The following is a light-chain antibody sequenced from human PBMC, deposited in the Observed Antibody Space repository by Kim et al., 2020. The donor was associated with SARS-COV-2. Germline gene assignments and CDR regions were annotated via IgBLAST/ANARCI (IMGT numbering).Light chain of an antibody. CDR3: QTWDRSAAL. Sequence: SYELTQPPSVSVSPGHTASITCSGDKLGETYTSWFQQRPGQSPVLVISQDTERPSGIPERFSGSNSGNTATLTISGTQAMDEADYYCQTWDRSAALFGGGTKLTVL. CDR2: QDT. J-gene: IGLJ3*02. V-gene: IGLV3-1*01. CDR1: KLGETY.